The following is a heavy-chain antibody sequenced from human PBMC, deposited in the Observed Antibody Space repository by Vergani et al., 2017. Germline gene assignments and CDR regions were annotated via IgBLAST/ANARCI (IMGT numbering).Heavy chain of an antibody. CDR1: GGSISTGSYY. CDR3: ARDPRSTPHAFDI. V-gene: IGHV4-61*02. D-gene: IGHD5/OR15-5a*01. Sequence: QVQLQESCPGLVKPSQTLSLTCTVSGGSISTGSYYWTWIRQPAGKGLEWIGRIYTRGTTHYNPSLKSRVTISLDPSRNQFSLKLSSVTAADPAVYFCARDPRSTPHAFDIWGQGTRVTVS. J-gene: IGHJ3*02. CDR2: IYTRGTT.